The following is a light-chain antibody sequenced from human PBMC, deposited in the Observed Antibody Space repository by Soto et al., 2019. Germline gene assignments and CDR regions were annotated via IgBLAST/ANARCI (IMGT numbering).Light chain of an antibody. V-gene: IGKV1-5*01. Sequence: DIPMTQSPSTLSASVGDRVTITCRASQSISSWLAWYQQKPGKAPKLLIYDASSLESGAPSRFSGSGSGTEFTLTISSLQPDDFATYYCQQYKSYSPITFGQGTRLEIK. CDR1: QSISSW. J-gene: IGKJ5*01. CDR2: DAS. CDR3: QQYKSYSPIT.